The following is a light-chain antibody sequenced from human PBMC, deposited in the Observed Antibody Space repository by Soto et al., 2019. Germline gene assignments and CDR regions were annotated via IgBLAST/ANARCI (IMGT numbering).Light chain of an antibody. CDR1: QGITNN. J-gene: IGKJ2*01. CDR2: AAS. V-gene: IGKV1-27*01. Sequence: DIQMTQSPSSLSVSVGDRVAITCRASQGITNNLAWYQQKPGEVPKLLIFAASTLHSGVPSRFSGSVSGTDFTLPSSSPQPEDVASYYCHKYNSARLTFGQGTKLEI. CDR3: HKYNSARLT.